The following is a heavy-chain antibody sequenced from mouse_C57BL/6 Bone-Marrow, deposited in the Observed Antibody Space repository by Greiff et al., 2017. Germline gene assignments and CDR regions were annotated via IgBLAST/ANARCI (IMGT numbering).Heavy chain of an antibody. Sequence: EVQLQQSGAELVRPGASVKLSCTASGFNIKDDYMHWVKQRPEQGLEWIGWIDPENGDTEYASKFQGKATITADTSSNTAYLQLSSLTSEDTAVYSGTTFSGSSYAGFAYWGQGTLVTVSA. J-gene: IGHJ3*01. CDR3: TTFSGSSYAGFAY. D-gene: IGHD1-1*01. V-gene: IGHV14-4*01. CDR2: IDPENGDT. CDR1: GFNIKDDY.